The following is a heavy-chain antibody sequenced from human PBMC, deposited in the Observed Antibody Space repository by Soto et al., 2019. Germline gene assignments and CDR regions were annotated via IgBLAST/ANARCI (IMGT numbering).Heavy chain of an antibody. CDR2: SYYSGST. Sequence: SETLSLTCTVSGGSISSGDYYWSWIRQPPGKGLEWIGYSYYSGSTYYNPSLKSRVTISVDTSKNQFSLQLSSVTAADTAVYYCATVIDGYDSTRIYFYYYGMDVWGQGTTVTVSS. J-gene: IGHJ6*02. D-gene: IGHD5-12*01. CDR1: GGSISSGDYY. V-gene: IGHV4-30-4*01. CDR3: ATVIDGYDSTRIYFYYYGMDV.